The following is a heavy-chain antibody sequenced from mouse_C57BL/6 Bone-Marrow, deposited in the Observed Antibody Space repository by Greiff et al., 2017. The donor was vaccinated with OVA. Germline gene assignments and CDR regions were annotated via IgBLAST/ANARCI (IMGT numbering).Heavy chain of an antibody. D-gene: IGHD1-1*01. J-gene: IGHJ4*01. CDR3: ARGYYCGSSYYAMDY. Sequence: QVHVKQSGPELVRPGASVKISCKAPGYTFTSHWMQWVRQRPGQGLEWIGEIFPGSGSTYYHEKFKGKATLTVDTSSSTAYMQLSSLTSEDSAVDFCARGYYCGSSYYAMDYWGQGTSVTVSS. V-gene: IGHV1-56*01. CDR1: GYTFTSHW. CDR2: IFPGSGST.